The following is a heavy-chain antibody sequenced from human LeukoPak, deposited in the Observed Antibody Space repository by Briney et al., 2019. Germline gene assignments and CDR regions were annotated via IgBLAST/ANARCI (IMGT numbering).Heavy chain of an antibody. CDR2: IYYSGST. CDR3: ARVKWLAPFDY. Sequence: SETLSLTCTVSGGSLSSYYWSWIRQPPGKGLEWIGYIYYSGSTNYNPSLKSRVTISVDTSKNQFSLKLGSVTAADTAVYYCARVKWLAPFDYWGQGTLVTVSS. D-gene: IGHD6-19*01. V-gene: IGHV4-59*01. CDR1: GGSLSSYY. J-gene: IGHJ4*02.